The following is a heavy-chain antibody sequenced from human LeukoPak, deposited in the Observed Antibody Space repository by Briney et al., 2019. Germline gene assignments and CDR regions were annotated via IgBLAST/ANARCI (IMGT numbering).Heavy chain of an antibody. CDR3: ASQKNGASDY. V-gene: IGHV3-7*05. D-gene: IGHD1-1*01. J-gene: IGHJ4*02. Sequence: PGGSLRLSCAAPRFTFSNYWMSWVRQAPGKGLEWLTNIKQDGSEKYYVDSVKGRFTISRDNAKNSLYLQMNSLRAEDTAVYYCASQKNGASDYWGQGTLVTVS. CDR2: IKQDGSEK. CDR1: RFTFSNYW.